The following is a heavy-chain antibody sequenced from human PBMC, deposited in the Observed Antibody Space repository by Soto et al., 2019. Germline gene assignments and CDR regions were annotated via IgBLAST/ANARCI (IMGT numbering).Heavy chain of an antibody. CDR1: GGSFSGYY. J-gene: IGHJ5*02. CDR2: INHSGST. Sequence: LSLTCAVYGGSFSGYYWSWIRQPPGKGLEWIGEINHSGSTNYNPSLKSRVTISVDTSKNQFSLKLSSVTAADTAVYYCARVLRYFDWPNGWFDPWGQGTLVTVSS. V-gene: IGHV4-34*01. CDR3: ARVLRYFDWPNGWFDP. D-gene: IGHD3-9*01.